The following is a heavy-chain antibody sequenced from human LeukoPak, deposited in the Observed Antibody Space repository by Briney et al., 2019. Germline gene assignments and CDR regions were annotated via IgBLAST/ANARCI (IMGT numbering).Heavy chain of an antibody. CDR3: ARGYDFWSGSHDAFDI. D-gene: IGHD3-3*01. CDR1: GFTFDDYG. Sequence: GGSLRLSCAASGFTFDDYGMSWVRQAPGKGLEWVSGINWNGGSTGNADSVKGRLTISRDNAKNSLYLQMNSLRAEDTALYYCARGYDFWSGSHDAFDIWGQGTMVTVSS. J-gene: IGHJ3*02. CDR2: INWNGGST. V-gene: IGHV3-20*04.